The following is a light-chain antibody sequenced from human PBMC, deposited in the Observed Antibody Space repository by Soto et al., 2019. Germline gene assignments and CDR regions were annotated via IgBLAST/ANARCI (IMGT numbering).Light chain of an antibody. CDR3: AAWDDSLSGVV. J-gene: IGLJ3*02. Sequence: QSVLTRPPSASGTPGQRVTISCSGSSSNLGSNFVFWYQQLPGAAPKLLISRNNERPSGVPARFSGSKSGTSASLAISGLRSEDEADYHCAAWDDSLSGVVFGGGTKLTVL. CDR2: RNN. V-gene: IGLV1-47*01. CDR1: SSNLGSNF.